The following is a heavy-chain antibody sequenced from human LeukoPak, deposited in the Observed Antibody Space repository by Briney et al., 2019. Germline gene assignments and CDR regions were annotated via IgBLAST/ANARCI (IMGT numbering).Heavy chain of an antibody. J-gene: IGHJ4*02. CDR1: GFIFDDYG. CDR2: INWNGGST. D-gene: IGHD3-3*01. Sequence: PGGSLRLSCAVSGFIFDDYGMTWVRQAPGKGLEWVSGINWNGGSTGYADSVKGRFTISRDNAKNSLYLRMKSLRVEDTALYYCARGPTYYDFWSASDYWGQGTLVTVSS. CDR3: ARGPTYYDFWSASDY. V-gene: IGHV3-20*04.